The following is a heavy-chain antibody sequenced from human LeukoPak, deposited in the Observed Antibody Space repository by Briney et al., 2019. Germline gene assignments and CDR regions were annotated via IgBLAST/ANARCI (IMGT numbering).Heavy chain of an antibody. Sequence: GGSLRLSCAASGFTFSSYSMNWVRQAPGKGLEWVSYIGNSSSTIYYADSVKGRFTISRDNANNSLFLQMSSLRAEDTAVYYCARDYSSSSGKHAFDIWGQGTMVTVSS. V-gene: IGHV3-48*01. D-gene: IGHD6-13*01. CDR2: IGNSSSTI. CDR3: ARDYSSSSGKHAFDI. CDR1: GFTFSSYS. J-gene: IGHJ3*02.